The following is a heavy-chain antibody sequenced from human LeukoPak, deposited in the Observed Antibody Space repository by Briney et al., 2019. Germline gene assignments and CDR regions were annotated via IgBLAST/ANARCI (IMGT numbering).Heavy chain of an antibody. V-gene: IGHV1-8*01. J-gene: IGHJ4*02. CDR2: MNPNSGNT. CDR3: ARGTSSVRRYFDWFWATPTTSFQDDY. Sequence: GASVKVSCKASGYTFTSYDINWVRQATGQGLEWMGWMNPNSGNTGYAQKFQGRVTMTRNTSISTAYMELSSLRSEDTAVYYCARGTSSVRRYFDWFWATPTTSFQDDYWGQGTLVTVSS. CDR1: GYTFTSYD. D-gene: IGHD3-9*01.